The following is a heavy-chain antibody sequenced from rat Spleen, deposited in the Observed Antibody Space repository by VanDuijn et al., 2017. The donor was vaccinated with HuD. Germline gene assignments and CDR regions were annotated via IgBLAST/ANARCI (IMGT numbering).Heavy chain of an antibody. CDR1: GFTFSDYG. D-gene: IGHD1-11*01. CDR3: STRDGGYPH. CDR2: ISYEGSST. J-gene: IGHJ2*01. Sequence: EVQLVESGGDLVQPGRSLKLSCAASGFTFSDYGVAWVRQAPTKGLEWVASISYEGSSTYFGDSVKGRFTISRDNAKSTLYLQTDSLRSEDTATYYCSTRDGGYPHWGQGVMVTVSS. V-gene: IGHV5-29*01.